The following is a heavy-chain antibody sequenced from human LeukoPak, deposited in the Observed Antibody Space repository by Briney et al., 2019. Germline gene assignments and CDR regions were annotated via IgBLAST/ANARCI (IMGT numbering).Heavy chain of an antibody. J-gene: IGHJ4*02. CDR3: ARRAGDYSHPYDY. CDR1: GGSFSGYC. Sequence: PSETLSLTCAVYGGSFSGYCWSWVRQAPGKGLEWVSFIYSGGNTYYADSVKGRFTISRDNSKNTVHLQMNSLRAEDTAMYYCARRAGDYSHPYDYWGQGTLVTVSS. V-gene: IGHV3-53*01. D-gene: IGHD3-22*01. CDR2: IYSGGNT.